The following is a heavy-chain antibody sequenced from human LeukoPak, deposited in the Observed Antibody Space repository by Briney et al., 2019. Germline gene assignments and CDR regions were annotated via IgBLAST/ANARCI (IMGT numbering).Heavy chain of an antibody. CDR1: GYSLTNQW. V-gene: IGHV5-51*01. J-gene: IGHJ4*02. Sequence: GESLKISCKASGYSLTNQWIGWVCQMPGKGLEWMGIIYPGDSDATYSPSFQGQVNISADRSINTAYLQWSSLKASDTAIYFCARRVNYASGIYFLDYWGQGTLVTVSS. CDR2: IYPGDSDA. D-gene: IGHD3-10*01. CDR3: ARRVNYASGIYFLDY.